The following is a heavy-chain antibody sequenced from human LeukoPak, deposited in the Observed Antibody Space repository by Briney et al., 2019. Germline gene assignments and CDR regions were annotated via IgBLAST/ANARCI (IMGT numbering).Heavy chain of an antibody. J-gene: IGHJ4*02. V-gene: IGHV4-34*01. CDR3: ARASISVVVTDY. D-gene: IGHD2-21*02. Sequence: SETLSLTCAVYGGSFSGYYWSWIRQPPGKGLEWIGEINHSGSTNYNPSLKSRVTISVDTSKNQFSLKLSSVTAADTAVYYCARASISVVVTDYWGQGTLVTVSS. CDR2: INHSGST. CDR1: GGSFSGYY.